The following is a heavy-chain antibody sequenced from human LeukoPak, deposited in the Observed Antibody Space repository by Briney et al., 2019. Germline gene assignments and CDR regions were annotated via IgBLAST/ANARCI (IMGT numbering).Heavy chain of an antibody. CDR2: ISSSRRTI. CDR3: AKDMQSVLRYFDWLGVTDY. CDR1: GFTFSSYG. V-gene: IGHV3-48*01. J-gene: IGHJ4*02. D-gene: IGHD3-9*01. Sequence: GGSLRLSCAASGFTFSSYGMSWVRQSPGKGLEWVSYISSSRRTISYADSVKGRFTISRDNAKNSLYLQMNSLRAEDTALYYCAKDMQSVLRYFDWLGVTDYWGQGTLVTVSS.